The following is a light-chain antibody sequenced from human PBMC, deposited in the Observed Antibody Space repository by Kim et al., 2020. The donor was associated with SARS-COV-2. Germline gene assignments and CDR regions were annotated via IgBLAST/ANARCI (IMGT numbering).Light chain of an antibody. J-gene: IGKJ1*01. CDR2: DAS. V-gene: IGKV1-5*01. CDR3: QQYNSYSWT. CDR1: QSISSW. Sequence: DIQMTQSPSTLSASVGDRVTITCRASQSISSWLAWYQQKPGKAPKLLIYDASSLESGVPSRFSGSGSGTEFTLTISSLQPDDFATYYCQQYNSYSWTFGQGKGGNQT.